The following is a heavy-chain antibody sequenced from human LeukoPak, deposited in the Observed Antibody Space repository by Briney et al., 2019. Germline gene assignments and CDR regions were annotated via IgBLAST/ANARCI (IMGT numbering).Heavy chain of an antibody. CDR2: IKSKTDGGTT. V-gene: IGHV3-15*01. CDR3: TTDQAVAGYPNWFDP. D-gene: IGHD6-19*01. CDR1: GFTFSNAW. Sequence: PGGSLRLSCAASGFTFSNAWMSWVRQAPGKGLEWVGRIKSKTDGGTTDYAAPVKGRFTVSRDDSKNTLYLQMNSLKTEDTAVYYCTTDQAVAGYPNWFDPWGQGTLVTVSS. J-gene: IGHJ5*02.